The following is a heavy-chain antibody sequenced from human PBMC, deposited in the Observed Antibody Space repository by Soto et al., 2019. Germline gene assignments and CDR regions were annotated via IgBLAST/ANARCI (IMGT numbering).Heavy chain of an antibody. CDR1: GYTFTSYA. J-gene: IGHJ6*02. CDR2: INAGNGNT. CDR3: ARTLPITMVRGVPPYYYYGMDV. V-gene: IGHV1-3*01. D-gene: IGHD3-10*01. Sequence: ASVKVSCKASGYTFTSYAVHWVRQAPGQRLEWMGWINAGNGNTKYSQKFQGRVTITRDTSASTAYMELSSLRSEDTAVYYCARTLPITMVRGVPPYYYYGMDVWGQGTTVTVSS.